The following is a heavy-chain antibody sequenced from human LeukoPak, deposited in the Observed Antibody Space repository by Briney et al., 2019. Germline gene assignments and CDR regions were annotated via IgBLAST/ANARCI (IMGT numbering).Heavy chain of an antibody. V-gene: IGHV4-59*01. D-gene: IGHD3-22*01. J-gene: IGHJ3*02. CDR3: ARGYYDSSGYSNAFDI. CDR2: IHQNGNT. Sequence: SETLSLTCSVSGVSISSSYWSWIRQPPGKRLEWIGFIHQNGNTNYNPSLKSRVTMSVDTSKNQFSLQMRSVTAADTAVYYCARGYYDSSGYSNAFDIWGQGTMVA. CDR1: GVSISSSY.